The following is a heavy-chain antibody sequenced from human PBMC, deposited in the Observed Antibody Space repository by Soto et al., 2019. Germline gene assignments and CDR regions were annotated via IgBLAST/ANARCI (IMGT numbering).Heavy chain of an antibody. Sequence: PGGSLRLSCAASGFTFSSYAMHWVRQAPGKGLEWVAVISYDGSNKYYADSVKGRFTISRDNSKNTLYLQMNSLRAEDTAVYYCARSKWELLIPHYWGQGTLVTVSS. CDR2: ISYDGSNK. CDR3: ARSKWELLIPHY. CDR1: GFTFSSYA. J-gene: IGHJ4*02. D-gene: IGHD1-26*01. V-gene: IGHV3-30-3*01.